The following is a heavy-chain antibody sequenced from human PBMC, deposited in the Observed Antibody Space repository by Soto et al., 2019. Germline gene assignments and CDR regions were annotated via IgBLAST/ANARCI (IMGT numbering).Heavy chain of an antibody. V-gene: IGHV3-30*18. J-gene: IGHJ4*02. Sequence: QVQLMESGGGVVQPGRSLRLSCAASGFTFSTYGMHWVRQAPDKGLEWVAIISYDGSREYYVDSVKGRFTISRDNSKNTLHLQMNSLRVEDTAVYYCAKDVDGRRDGYHWGADYWGQGTLVTVSS. CDR2: ISYDGSRE. D-gene: IGHD5-12*01. CDR3: AKDVDGRRDGYHWGADY. CDR1: GFTFSTYG.